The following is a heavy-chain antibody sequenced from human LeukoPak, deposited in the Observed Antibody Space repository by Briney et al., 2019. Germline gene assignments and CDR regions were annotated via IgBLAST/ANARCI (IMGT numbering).Heavy chain of an antibody. D-gene: IGHD1-26*01. Sequence: SETLSLTCTVSGYSITTNYYWAWIRQSPGTGLEWIGSVYHNGETYYNPSLKSRVIISVDTSKNVFSLRLTSVTAADTAVYYCVTPRSWELSDMAVWGKGTTVIVSS. V-gene: IGHV4-38-2*02. J-gene: IGHJ6*03. CDR2: VYHNGET. CDR3: VTPRSWELSDMAV. CDR1: GYSITTNYY.